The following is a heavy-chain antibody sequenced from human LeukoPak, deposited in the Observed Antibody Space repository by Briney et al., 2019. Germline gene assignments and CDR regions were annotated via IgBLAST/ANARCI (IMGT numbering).Heavy chain of an antibody. CDR3: ARVVGYSYDYGDNYYMDV. J-gene: IGHJ6*03. Sequence: SETLSLTCTVSGGSISSACHYWSWIRQPAGKGLEWIGRIYTSGSTNYNPSLKSRVTISIDTSKNQFSLKVSSVTAADTAVYYCARVVGYSYDYGDNYYMDVWGKGTTVTVSS. CDR2: IYTSGST. CDR1: GGSISSACHY. V-gene: IGHV4-61*02. D-gene: IGHD5-18*01.